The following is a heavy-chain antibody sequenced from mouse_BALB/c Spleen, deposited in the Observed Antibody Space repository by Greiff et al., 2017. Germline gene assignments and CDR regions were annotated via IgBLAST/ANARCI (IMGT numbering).Heavy chain of an antibody. CDR2: ISSGSSTI. CDR1: GFTFSSFG. CDR3: ARGARSYGHYAMDY. Sequence: EVHLVESGGGLVQPGGSRKLSCAASGFTFSSFGMHWVRQAPEKGLEWVAYISSGSSTIYYADTVKGRFTISRDNPKNTLFLQMTSLRSEDTAMYYCARGARSYGHYAMDYWGQGTSVTVSS. V-gene: IGHV5-17*02. J-gene: IGHJ4*01. D-gene: IGHD1-1*02.